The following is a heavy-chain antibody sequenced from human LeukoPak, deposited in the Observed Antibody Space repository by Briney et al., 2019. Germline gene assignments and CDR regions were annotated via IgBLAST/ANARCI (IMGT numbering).Heavy chain of an antibody. J-gene: IGHJ4*02. V-gene: IGHV3-11*04. CDR1: GFPFIVYY. Sequence: GGSLRLSCAVSGFPFIVYYMSWIRQAPGKGLEWISYIGLNGYPLDYADSVKGRFTISRDNANNLLYLDMSSLRAEDTAVYYCARKDFSSGSFNYWGQGSLVTVSS. D-gene: IGHD3-22*01. CDR2: IGLNGYPL. CDR3: ARKDFSSGSFNY.